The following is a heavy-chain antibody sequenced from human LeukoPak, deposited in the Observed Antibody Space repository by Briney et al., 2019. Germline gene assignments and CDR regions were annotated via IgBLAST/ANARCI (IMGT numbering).Heavy chain of an antibody. Sequence: PSETLSLTCTVSGGSISSYDWSWIRQSPGKGLDWIGYIYNSGSTNYNPSLKSRVTISVDTSKNQFSLKLSSVTAADTAVYYCARVTYSSSWPDYWGQGTLVTVSS. CDR2: IYNSGST. V-gene: IGHV4-59*01. CDR3: ARVTYSSSWPDY. D-gene: IGHD6-13*01. J-gene: IGHJ4*02. CDR1: GGSISSYD.